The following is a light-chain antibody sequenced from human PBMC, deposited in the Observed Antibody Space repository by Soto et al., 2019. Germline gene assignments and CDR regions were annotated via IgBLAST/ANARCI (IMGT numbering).Light chain of an antibody. CDR1: QSVSSN. Sequence: EIVMTQSPATLSVSPGERATLSCRASQSVSSNLAWYQQRPGQAPRLLIYGASTRATGIPARFSGSGSGTEFTLTISSLQSEDFAVYYCQQGDIWTWTFGQGTKVEIK. CDR3: QQGDIWTWT. V-gene: IGKV3D-15*01. J-gene: IGKJ1*01. CDR2: GAS.